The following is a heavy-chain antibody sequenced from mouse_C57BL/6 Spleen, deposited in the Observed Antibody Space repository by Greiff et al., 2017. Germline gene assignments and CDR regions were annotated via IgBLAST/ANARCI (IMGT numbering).Heavy chain of an antibody. J-gene: IGHJ4*01. Sequence: QVQLKQSGAELVMPGASVKLSCKASGYTFTSYWMHWVKQRPGQGLEWIGEIDPSDSYTNYNQKFKGKSTLTVDKSSSTAYMQLSSLTSEDSAVYYCARVTTVTMDYWGQGTSVTVSS. CDR1: GYTFTSYW. D-gene: IGHD1-1*01. V-gene: IGHV1-69*01. CDR2: IDPSDSYT. CDR3: ARVTTVTMDY.